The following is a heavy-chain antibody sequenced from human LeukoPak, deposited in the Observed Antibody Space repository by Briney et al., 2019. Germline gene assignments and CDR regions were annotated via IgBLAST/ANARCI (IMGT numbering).Heavy chain of an antibody. D-gene: IGHD3-22*01. CDR1: GYNFATYW. Sequence: GESLKISCKGFGYNFATYWIVWVRQMPGKGLEWMGIIYPGDSDTRYSPSFQGQVTISADKSISTAYLQWSSLKASDTAMYYCARTDYDSSGYYYVFDYWGQGTLVTVSS. CDR3: ARTDYDSSGYYYVFDY. V-gene: IGHV5-51*01. CDR2: IYPGDSDT. J-gene: IGHJ4*02.